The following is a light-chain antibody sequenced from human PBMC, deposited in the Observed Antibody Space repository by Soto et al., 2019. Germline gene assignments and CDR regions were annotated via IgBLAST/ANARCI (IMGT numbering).Light chain of an antibody. J-gene: IGKJ1*01. V-gene: IGKV1-5*03. CDR3: QHHTP. Sequence: DIQMTQSPSALSASVGDRVTITCRGSQGISSWLAWYQQKPGKAPRLLIYKASSLASGVPSRFSGSGSGTEFTLTISSLQPEDVATYHCQHHTPFGPGTQVEI. CDR1: QGISSW. CDR2: KAS.